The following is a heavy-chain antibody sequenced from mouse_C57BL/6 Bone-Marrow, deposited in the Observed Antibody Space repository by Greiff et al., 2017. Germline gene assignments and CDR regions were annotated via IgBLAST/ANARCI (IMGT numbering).Heavy chain of an antibody. D-gene: IGHD2-5*01. J-gene: IGHJ2*01. CDR1: GFNIKDYY. Sequence: EVMLVESGAELVRPGASVKLSCTASGFNIKDYYMHWVKQRPEQGLEWIGWIDPENGDTEYASKFQGKAPITADTSSNTAYLQLSILTSEDTAIYYCTPSNYVCDYWGRGTTLTVSS. CDR3: TPSNYVCDY. V-gene: IGHV14-4*01. CDR2: IDPENGDT.